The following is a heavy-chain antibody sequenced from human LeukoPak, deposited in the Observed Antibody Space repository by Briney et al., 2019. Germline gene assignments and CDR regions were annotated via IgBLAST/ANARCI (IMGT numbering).Heavy chain of an antibody. CDR1: GFTFSDFT. J-gene: IGHJ3*02. V-gene: IGHV3-21*01. Sequence: GGSLRLSCAASGFTFSDFTMNWVRQAPGKGLEWVSSISSSSSYKHCADSVRGRFTISRDNARNSLYLQMNTLRAEDTAVYYCAKTSRGAYDIWGQGTMVIVSS. CDR2: ISSSSSYK. CDR3: AKTSRGAYDI.